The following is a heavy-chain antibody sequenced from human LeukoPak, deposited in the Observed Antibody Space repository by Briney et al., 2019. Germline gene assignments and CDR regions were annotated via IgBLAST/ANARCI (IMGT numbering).Heavy chain of an antibody. CDR3: ARSLGELFPDY. CDR1: GGSISSYY. Sequence: SETLSLTCTVSGGSISSYYWSWIRQPPGKGLEWIGYIYTSGSTNYNPSLKSRVTISLDTSRNQFSLRLSSVTAADTAVYYCARSLGELFPDYGGQGTLVTVSS. V-gene: IGHV4-4*09. CDR2: IYTSGST. J-gene: IGHJ4*02. D-gene: IGHD3-16*01.